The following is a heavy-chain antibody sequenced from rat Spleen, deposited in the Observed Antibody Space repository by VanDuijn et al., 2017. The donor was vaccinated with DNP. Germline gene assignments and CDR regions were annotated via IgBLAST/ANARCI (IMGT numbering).Heavy chain of an antibody. D-gene: IGHD1-12*01. CDR3: ARHRTIMPYYYVMDA. J-gene: IGHJ4*01. CDR2: TTYDGRSA. Sequence: EVQLVESGGGLVQPGRSLKLSCAASGFTFSDYYMAWVRQAPTKGLEWVATTTYDGRSAYYRDSVRGRFTISRDNAQSTLYLQMDSLRSEDTATYYCARHRTIMPYYYVMDAWGQGASVTVSS. V-gene: IGHV5-7*01. CDR1: GFTFSDYY.